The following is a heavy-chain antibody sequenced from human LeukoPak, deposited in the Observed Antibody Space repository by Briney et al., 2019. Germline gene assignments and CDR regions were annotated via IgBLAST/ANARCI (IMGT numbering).Heavy chain of an antibody. CDR3: ARDGDTAMATYYYYYYYMDV. CDR2: ISSSSSTI. CDR1: GFTFSSYS. V-gene: IGHV3-48*01. J-gene: IGHJ6*03. Sequence: PGGSLRLSCAASGFTFSSYSMNWVRQAPGKGLEWVPYISSSSSTIYYADSVKGRFTISRDNAKNSLYLQMNSLRAEDTAVYYCARDGDTAMATYYYYYYYMDVWGKGTTVTVSS. D-gene: IGHD5-18*01.